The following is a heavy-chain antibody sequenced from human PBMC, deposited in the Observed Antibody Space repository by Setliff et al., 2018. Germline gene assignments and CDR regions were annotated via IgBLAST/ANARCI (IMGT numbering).Heavy chain of an antibody. Sequence: PSETLSLTCTVSDASIGGSGYYWGWIRQPPGKGPEWIGNIHYSGSTHYNPSLKSRVTISVDTSKNQFSLTLSSVTAADTAVYYCAREWGSNGWAFDIWGQGTMVT. CDR1: DASIGGSGYY. CDR2: IHYSGST. CDR3: AREWGSNGWAFDI. D-gene: IGHD3-16*01. V-gene: IGHV4-39*07. J-gene: IGHJ3*02.